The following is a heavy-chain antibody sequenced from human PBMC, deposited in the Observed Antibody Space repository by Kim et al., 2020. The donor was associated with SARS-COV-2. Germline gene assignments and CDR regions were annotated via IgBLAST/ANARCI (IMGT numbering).Heavy chain of an antibody. CDR2: IYPGDSDT. Sequence: GASLKISCKGSGYSFTSYWIGLVRQMPGKGLEWVGIIYPGDSDTRYSPSFQGQVTISADKSISTAYLQWSSLKASDTAMYYCANHYNGSGSDYTPSFDYWGQGTLVTVSS. V-gene: IGHV5-51*01. CDR3: ANHYNGSGSDYTPSFDY. CDR1: GYSFTSYW. D-gene: IGHD3-10*01. J-gene: IGHJ4*02.